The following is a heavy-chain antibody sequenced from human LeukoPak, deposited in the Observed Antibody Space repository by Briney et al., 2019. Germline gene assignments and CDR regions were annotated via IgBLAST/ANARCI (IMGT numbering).Heavy chain of an antibody. CDR1: GFTFSSYA. Sequence: GGSLRLSCAASGFTFSSYAMHWVRQAPGKGLEWVAVISYDGSNKYYADSVKGRFTISRDNSKNTLYLQMNSLRAEDTAVYYCARDPDGIAAALDYWGQGTLVTVSS. CDR3: ARDPDGIAAALDY. D-gene: IGHD6-13*01. V-gene: IGHV3-30-3*01. CDR2: ISYDGSNK. J-gene: IGHJ4*02.